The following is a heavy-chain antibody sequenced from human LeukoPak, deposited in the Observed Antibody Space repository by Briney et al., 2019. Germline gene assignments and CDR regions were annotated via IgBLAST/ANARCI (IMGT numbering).Heavy chain of an antibody. CDR2: IRYDGSNK. CDR1: GFTFSSYG. CDR3: AKEPMTTVTPYLDY. Sequence: GGSLRLSCAASGFTFSSYGMHWVRQAPGKGLEWVAFIRYDGSNKYYADSVKGRFTISRDNSKNTLYLQMNSLRAEDTAVYYCAKEPMTTVTPYLDYWGQGTLVTVSS. D-gene: IGHD4-17*01. V-gene: IGHV3-30*02. J-gene: IGHJ4*02.